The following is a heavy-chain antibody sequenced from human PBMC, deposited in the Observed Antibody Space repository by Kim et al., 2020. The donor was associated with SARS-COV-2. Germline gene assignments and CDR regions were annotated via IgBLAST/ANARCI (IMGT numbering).Heavy chain of an antibody. CDR2: IYYSGST. CDR1: GGSISSSGYY. J-gene: IGHJ4*02. D-gene: IGHD5-18*01. Sequence: SETLSLTCAVSGGSISSSGYYWGWIRQPPGKGLEWIGSIYYSGSTYYNPSLKSRVTISIDTSKNQFSLKLSSVTAADTAVYYCARVRGYSYGFLDYWGQ. V-gene: IGHV4-39*01. CDR3: ARVRGYSYGFLDY.